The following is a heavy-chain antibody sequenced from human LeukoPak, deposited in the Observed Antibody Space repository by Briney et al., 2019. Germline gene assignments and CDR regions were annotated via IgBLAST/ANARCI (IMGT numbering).Heavy chain of an antibody. CDR2: ISSGSSYI. CDR3: ARLFSDILTGYYGPNYDY. D-gene: IGHD3-9*01. CDR1: GFTFSSYS. J-gene: IGHJ4*02. V-gene: IGHV3-21*01. Sequence: GGSLRLSCAACGFTFSSYSMNWVRQVLGKGLEWVSSISSGSSYIYYADSVKGRFTISRDNAKNSLHLQMNSLRAEDTAVYYCARLFSDILTGYYGPNYDYWGQGTLVTISS.